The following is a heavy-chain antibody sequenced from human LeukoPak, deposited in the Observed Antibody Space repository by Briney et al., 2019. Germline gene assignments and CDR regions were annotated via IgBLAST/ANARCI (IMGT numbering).Heavy chain of an antibody. Sequence: LRLSCAASGFTFSDYYMSWIRQAPGKGLEWIGYIYYSGSTYYNPSLKSRVTISVDTSKNQFSLKLSSVTAADTAVYYCARYYGSGSYYAFDIWGQGTMVAVSS. CDR2: IYYSGST. CDR3: ARYYGSGSYYAFDI. J-gene: IGHJ3*02. D-gene: IGHD3-10*01. V-gene: IGHV4-31*02. CDR1: GFTFSDYY.